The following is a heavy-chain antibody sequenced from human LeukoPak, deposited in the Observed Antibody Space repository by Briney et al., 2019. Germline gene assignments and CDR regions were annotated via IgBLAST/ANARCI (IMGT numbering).Heavy chain of an antibody. Sequence: GGSLRLSCAASGFTFSDYYMSWIRQAPGKGLEWVSYISSSGSTIYYADSVKGRFTISRDNAKNSLYLQMNSLRAEDTAVYYCARVGAYCSSTSCFDYRGQGTLVTVSS. D-gene: IGHD2-2*01. CDR1: GFTFSDYY. CDR3: ARVGAYCSSTSCFDY. J-gene: IGHJ4*02. CDR2: ISSSGSTI. V-gene: IGHV3-11*01.